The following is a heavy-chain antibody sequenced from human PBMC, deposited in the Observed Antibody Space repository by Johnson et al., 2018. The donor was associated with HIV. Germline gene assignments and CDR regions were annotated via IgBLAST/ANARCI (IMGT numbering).Heavy chain of an antibody. D-gene: IGHD4-23*01. CDR3: ARVRYGGNSRSNAFDI. CDR1: GFTFDDFA. CDR2: INWNGGST. Sequence: VQLVESGGGLIQPGGSLRLSCAASGFTFDDFAMHWVRQAPGKGLEWVSGINWNGGSTGYADSVKGRFTTSSDNAKNSLSLQMNSLRAEDTALYYCARVRYGGNSRSNAFDIWGQGTMVTVSS. J-gene: IGHJ3*02. V-gene: IGHV3-20*04.